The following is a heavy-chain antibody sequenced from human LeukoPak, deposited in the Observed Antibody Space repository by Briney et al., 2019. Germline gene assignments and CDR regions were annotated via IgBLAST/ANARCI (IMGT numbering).Heavy chain of an antibody. J-gene: IGHJ4*02. V-gene: IGHV4-4*07. CDR1: GGSIGPYY. Sequence: SETLSLTCIISGGSIGPYYWSWIRQAAGKGPEWIGRIYTTGTADYNPSLKGRVFLSVDTSKNQFSLKVTSVTAADTAVYYCAREDTGEFDYWGQGTLVTVSS. D-gene: IGHD5-18*01. CDR3: AREDTGEFDY. CDR2: IYTTGTA.